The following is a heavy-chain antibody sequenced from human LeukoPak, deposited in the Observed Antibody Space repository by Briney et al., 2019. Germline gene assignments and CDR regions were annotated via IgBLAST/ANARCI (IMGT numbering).Heavy chain of an antibody. CDR2: IYYSGST. CDR3: ARGYPLFDY. Sequence: SETLSLTCTGSGGSISSYYWSWIRQPPGKGLEWIGYIYYSGSTNYDPSLKSRVTISVDTSKNQFSLKLSSVTAADTAVYYCARGYPLFDYWGQGTLVTVSS. CDR1: GGSISSYY. D-gene: IGHD5-18*01. J-gene: IGHJ4*02. V-gene: IGHV4-59*01.